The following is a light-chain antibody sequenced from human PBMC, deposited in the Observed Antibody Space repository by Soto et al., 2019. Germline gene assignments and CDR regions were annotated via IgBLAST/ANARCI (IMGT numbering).Light chain of an antibody. CDR2: DVS. CDR1: SSDVGGYNY. V-gene: IGLV2-14*01. J-gene: IGLJ1*01. CDR3: SSYTSSSTLD. Sequence: QSVLTQPASLSVSPGQSITISCTGTSSDVGGYNYVSWYQQHPGKAPKLMIYDVSNRPSGVSNRFSGSKSGNTASLTISGLQAEDEADYYCSSYTSSSTLDFGTGTKVTVL.